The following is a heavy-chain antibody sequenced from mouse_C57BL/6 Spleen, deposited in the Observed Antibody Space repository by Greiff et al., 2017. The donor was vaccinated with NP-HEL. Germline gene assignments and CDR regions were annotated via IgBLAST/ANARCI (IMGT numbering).Heavy chain of an antibody. J-gene: IGHJ2*01. CDR2: IDPSDSYT. CDR3: VKTGTSDY. CDR1: GYTFTSYW. Sequence: VQLQESGAELVMPGASVKLSCKASGYTFTSYWMHWVKQRPGQGLEWIGEIDPSDSYTNYNQKFKGKSTLTVDKSSSTAYMQLSSLTSEDSAVYYCVKTGTSDYWGQGTTLTVSS. V-gene: IGHV1-69*01. D-gene: IGHD4-1*01.